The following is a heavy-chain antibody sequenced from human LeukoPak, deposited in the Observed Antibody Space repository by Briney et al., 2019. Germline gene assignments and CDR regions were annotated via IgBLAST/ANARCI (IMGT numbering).Heavy chain of an antibody. D-gene: IGHD3-16*01. CDR2: IYHSGST. CDR1: GSSISSGYY. V-gene: IGHV4-38-2*02. CDR3: ARDPVGDWFDP. Sequence: SETLSLTCAVSGSSISSGYYWGWIRQPPGKGLEWIGSIYHSGSTYYNPSLKSRVTISVDTSKNQFSLKLSSVTAADTAVYYCARDPVGDWFDPGGQGTLVTVSS. J-gene: IGHJ5*02.